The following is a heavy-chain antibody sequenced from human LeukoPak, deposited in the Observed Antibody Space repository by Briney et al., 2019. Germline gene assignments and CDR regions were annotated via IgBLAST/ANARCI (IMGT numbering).Heavy chain of an antibody. CDR1: GFIFSSYP. D-gene: IGHD2-15*01. J-gene: IGHJ4*02. Sequence: GGSLRLSCGASGFIFSSYPVSGVRRARGKGLEWVSTFSNCDGSTYYADSVKGRFSISRDNSENTLYLQMNSLRAEDTAVYYCARDRVEGPTLFDYWGQGTLVTVSS. CDR3: ARDRVEGPTLFDY. CDR2: FSNCDGST. V-gene: IGHV3-23*01.